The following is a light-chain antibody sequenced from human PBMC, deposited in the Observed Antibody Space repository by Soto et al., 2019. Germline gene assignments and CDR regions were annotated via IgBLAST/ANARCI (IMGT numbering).Light chain of an antibody. CDR2: GAS. CDR3: QQYNNWPRIT. J-gene: IGKJ5*01. CDR1: QIVSSN. V-gene: IGKV3-15*01. Sequence: EIVMTQSPATLSVSPGERATISCRASQIVSSNLAWYQQKPGQAPRLLIYGASTRATGIPARFSGSGSGTEFTLTISSLQSEDFAVYYCQQYNNWPRITFGQGTRLEIK.